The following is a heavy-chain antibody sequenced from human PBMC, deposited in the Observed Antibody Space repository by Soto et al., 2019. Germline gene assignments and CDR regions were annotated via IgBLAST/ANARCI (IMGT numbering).Heavy chain of an antibody. D-gene: IGHD6-6*01. Sequence: EVQLVESGGGLVQPGGSLRLSCAASGFTFSISWMNWVRQAPGKGLEWVAYISSDGSETNYVDSVKGRFTISRDNSKNTLYLQMNSLRAEDTAVYYCAKGRTRYYFDYWGQGTLVTVSS. CDR2: ISSDGSET. CDR1: GFTFSISW. CDR3: AKGRTRYYFDY. V-gene: IGHV3-7*03. J-gene: IGHJ4*02.